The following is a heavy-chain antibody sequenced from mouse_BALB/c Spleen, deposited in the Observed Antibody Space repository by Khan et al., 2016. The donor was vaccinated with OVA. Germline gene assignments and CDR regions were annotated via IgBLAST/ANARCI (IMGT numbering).Heavy chain of an antibody. V-gene: IGHV9-3-1*01. D-gene: IGHD3-3*01. J-gene: IGHJ4*01. CDR3: ARGGRRAMDY. CDR2: IYTYTGEP. CDR1: GYTFTNYG. Sequence: QFQLVQSGPDLKKPGETVKISCKASGYTFTNYGINWVKQAPGKGLKWMGWIYTYTGEPTYADDFKGRFAFSLDTSASTAYLQINNLKDEDTATYCCARGGRRAMDYWGQGTSVTVSS.